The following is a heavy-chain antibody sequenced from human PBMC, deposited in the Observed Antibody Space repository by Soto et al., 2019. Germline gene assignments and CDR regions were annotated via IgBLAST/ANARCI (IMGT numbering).Heavy chain of an antibody. D-gene: IGHD1-26*01. Sequence: QVQLVESGGGVVLPGTSLRLSCAASGFTFSTYGMHWVRQAPGKGLEWVAVISKDGNDQYYADSVKGRFTVSRDNSKNTLSLQMNSLRPEDTAFYYCAKDRWEFTRYFDSWGQGTLVTVSS. J-gene: IGHJ4*02. V-gene: IGHV3-30*18. CDR1: GFTFSTYG. CDR2: ISKDGNDQ. CDR3: AKDRWEFTRYFDS.